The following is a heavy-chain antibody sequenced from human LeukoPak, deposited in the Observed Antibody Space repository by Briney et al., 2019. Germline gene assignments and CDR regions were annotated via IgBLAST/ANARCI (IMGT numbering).Heavy chain of an antibody. J-gene: IGHJ4*02. CDR2: IQPDGSER. CDR1: GFSFSKYW. V-gene: IGHV3-7*01. CDR3: ARGGYSFDY. D-gene: IGHD5-12*01. Sequence: GGTLRLSCVASGFSFSKYWMTGGRQAPGKGVEWVARIQPDGSERNYVGSVEVGFTVFEDNAKSSLFLQMHSLRVEDTAVYYCARGGYSFDYLGQGTLVTVPS.